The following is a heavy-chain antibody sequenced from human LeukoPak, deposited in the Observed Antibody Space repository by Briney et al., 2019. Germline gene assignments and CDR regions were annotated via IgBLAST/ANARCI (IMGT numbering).Heavy chain of an antibody. J-gene: IGHJ4*02. V-gene: IGHV3-74*01. CDR3: AREAQVGADFDY. Sequence: GGSLRLSCAASGSTFSSYWMHWVRQAPGKGLVWVSRINSDGSSTSYADSVKGRFTISRDNAKNTLYLQMNSLRAEDTAVYYCAREAQVGADFDYWGQGTLVTVSS. CDR2: INSDGSST. D-gene: IGHD1-26*01. CDR1: GSTFSSYW.